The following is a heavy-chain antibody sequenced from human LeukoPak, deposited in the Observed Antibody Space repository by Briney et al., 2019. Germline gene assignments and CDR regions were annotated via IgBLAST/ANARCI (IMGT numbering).Heavy chain of an antibody. J-gene: IGHJ4*02. CDR2: IYYSGNT. CDR1: GVSISSYY. Sequence: PSETLSLTCTVSGVSISSYYWSWIRQSPGKGLEWIGYIYYSGNTNKNPSLKSRLIISIDTSKNQYSLKLSSVTAADTAVYYCARVGDGNFDYWGQGTLVTVSS. V-gene: IGHV4-59*01. CDR3: ARVGDGNFDY.